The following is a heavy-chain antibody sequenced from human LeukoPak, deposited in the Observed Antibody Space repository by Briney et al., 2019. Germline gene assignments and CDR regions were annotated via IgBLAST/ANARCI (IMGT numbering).Heavy chain of an antibody. CDR1: GFTFSSYG. V-gene: IGHV3-23*01. CDR3: AKGADYFDS. CDR2: ISGSGGTS. J-gene: IGHJ4*02. Sequence: GGSLRLSCVASGFTFSSYGMTWVRQAPGKGLEWVSSISGSGGTSYYADSVKGRFTFSRDNSKNTLYLQMNSLRAEDTAVYYCAKGADYFDSWGQGTLVIVSS.